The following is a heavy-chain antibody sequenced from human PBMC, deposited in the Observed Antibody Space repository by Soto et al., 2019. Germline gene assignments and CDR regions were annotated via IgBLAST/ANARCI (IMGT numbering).Heavy chain of an antibody. CDR1: GGSISSYY. V-gene: IGHV4-59*08. J-gene: IGHJ3*02. D-gene: IGHD3-22*01. CDR2: IYYSGST. Sequence: PSETLSLTCTVSGGSISSYYWSWIRQPPGKGLEWIGYIYYSGSTNYNPSLKSRVTISVDTSKNQFSLKLSSVTAADTAVYYCARSLLGYYDSSGYAPDAVDIWGQGTMVTVS. CDR3: ARSLLGYYDSSGYAPDAVDI.